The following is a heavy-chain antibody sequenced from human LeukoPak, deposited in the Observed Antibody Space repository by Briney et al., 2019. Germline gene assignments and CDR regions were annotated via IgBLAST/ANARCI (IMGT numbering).Heavy chain of an antibody. V-gene: IGHV1-2*06. J-gene: IGHJ4*02. CDR1: GYTFTGYY. Sequence: ASVKVSCKASGYTFTGYYMHWVRQAPGQGLEWMGRINPNSGGTNYAQKFQGRVTMTRDTSISTAYMELSRLRSDDTAVYYCARGPWMVTQPNYFDYWGQGTLVTVSS. CDR3: ARGPWMVTQPNYFDY. CDR2: INPNSGGT. D-gene: IGHD4-23*01.